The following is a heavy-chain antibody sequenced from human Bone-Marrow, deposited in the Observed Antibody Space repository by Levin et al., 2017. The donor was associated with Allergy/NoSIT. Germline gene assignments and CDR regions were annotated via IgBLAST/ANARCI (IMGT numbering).Heavy chain of an antibody. V-gene: IGHV4-31*03. CDR3: ARDKLAVAGTEDVRYFDF. Sequence: PSETLSLTCTVSGASVSTGGYYWTWIRQRPGEGLEWIGYTSHSGSTYHNPSLKSRVTISLDMSTTPLSLKLTTVTAADTAVYYCARDKLAVAGTEDVRYFDFWGQGILVTVSS. CDR1: GASVSTGGYY. D-gene: IGHD6-19*01. J-gene: IGHJ4*02. CDR2: TSHSGST.